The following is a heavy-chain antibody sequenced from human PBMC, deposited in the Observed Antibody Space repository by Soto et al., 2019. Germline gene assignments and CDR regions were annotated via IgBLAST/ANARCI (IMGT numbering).Heavy chain of an antibody. V-gene: IGHV1-69*01. CDR1: GGLFSSYP. CDR2: IIPVFQTA. CDR3: ARGGSGYTWFKEF. Sequence: QEQLVQSGAEVKKPGSSVKVSCKASGGLFSSYPISWVRQVPGQGLEWMGGIIPVFQTAYYTQRFQGSVTITADESTNTAYMELSSLRSEDTAIYYCARGGSGYTWFKEFWGQGTLVTVSS. J-gene: IGHJ4*02. D-gene: IGHD3-22*01.